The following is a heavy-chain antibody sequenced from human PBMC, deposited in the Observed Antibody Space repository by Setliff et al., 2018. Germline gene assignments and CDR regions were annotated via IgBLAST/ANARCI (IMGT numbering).Heavy chain of an antibody. Sequence: SETLSLTCTVSGGSISSGDYYWSWIRQPPGKGLEWIGYIYYSGSTYYNPSLKSRVTISVDTSKNQFSLKLSSVTAADTAVYYCASLSPLRGYSYGIDYWGQGTLVTVSS. CDR3: ASLSPLRGYSYGIDY. V-gene: IGHV4-30-4*08. CDR2: IYYSGST. J-gene: IGHJ4*02. CDR1: GGSISSGDYY. D-gene: IGHD5-18*01.